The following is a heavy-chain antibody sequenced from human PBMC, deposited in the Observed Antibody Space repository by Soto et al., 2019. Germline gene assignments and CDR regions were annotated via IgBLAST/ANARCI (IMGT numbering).Heavy chain of an antibody. V-gene: IGHV3-33*01. CDR2: IWYDGSNK. CDR1: GFTFSSYG. D-gene: IGHD6-19*01. J-gene: IGHJ6*02. CDR3: ASPLKVAGKWGTGDYYYGMDV. Sequence: GGSLRLSCAASGFTFSSYGMHWVRQAPGKGLEWVAVIWYDGSNKYYADSVKGRFTISRDNSKNTLYLQMNSLRAEDTAVYYGASPLKVAGKWGTGDYYYGMDVWGQGTTVTVSS.